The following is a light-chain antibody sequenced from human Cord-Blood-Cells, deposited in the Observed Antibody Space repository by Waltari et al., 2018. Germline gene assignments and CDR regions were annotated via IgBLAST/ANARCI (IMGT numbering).Light chain of an antibody. J-gene: IGKJ3*01. CDR1: QSVSRGY. V-gene: IGKV3-20*01. CDR2: GAS. Sequence: EIVLTQSPGTLSLSPGERATLSCRASQSVSRGYLAWYQQKPGQAPRLLIYGASSRATGIPDRFSGSGSGTDFTLTISRLEPEDFAVYYCQQYGSSFTFGPGTKVDIK. CDR3: QQYGSSFT.